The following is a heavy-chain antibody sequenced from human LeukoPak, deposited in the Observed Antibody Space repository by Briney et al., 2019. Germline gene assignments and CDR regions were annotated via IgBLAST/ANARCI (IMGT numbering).Heavy chain of an antibody. CDR3: ATVPRSGYYYFDY. V-gene: IGHV3-23*01. CDR1: GFTFRSYA. D-gene: IGHD5-12*01. CDR2: ISGSGGST. J-gene: IGHJ4*02. Sequence: GGSLRLSCAASGFTFRSYAMTWVRQAPGKGLEWVSFISGSGGSTYYADSVKGRFTISKDKSRNTLFLQMNSLRAEDTAVYYCATVPRSGYYYFDYRGQGTLVTVSS.